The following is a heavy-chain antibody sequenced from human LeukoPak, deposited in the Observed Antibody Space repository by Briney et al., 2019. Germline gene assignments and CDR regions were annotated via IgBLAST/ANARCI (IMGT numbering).Heavy chain of an antibody. J-gene: IGHJ3*02. D-gene: IGHD6-19*01. V-gene: IGHV4-34*01. CDR3: ARHGYSSGIRSAFDI. Sequence: PSETLSLTCAVYGGSFSGFYWSWIRQPPGKGLEWIGEIKHSGSTNYNPSLKSRVTMSVDTSKNQFSLKLSSVTAADTAVYYCARHGYSSGIRSAFDIWGQGTMVTVSS. CDR1: GGSFSGFY. CDR2: IKHSGST.